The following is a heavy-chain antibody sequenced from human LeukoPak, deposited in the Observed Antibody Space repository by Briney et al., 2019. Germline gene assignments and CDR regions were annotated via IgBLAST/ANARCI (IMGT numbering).Heavy chain of an antibody. D-gene: IGHD6-19*01. CDR1: GFTFTNTW. Sequence: PGGSLRLSCVASGFTFTNTWINWVRQAPGKGLEWVAVIWYDGSNKYYADSVKGRFTISRDNSKNTLYLQMNSLRAEDTAVYYCARDALIAVAGTGWFDPWGQGTLVTVSS. CDR3: ARDALIAVAGTGWFDP. V-gene: IGHV3-33*08. J-gene: IGHJ5*02. CDR2: IWYDGSNK.